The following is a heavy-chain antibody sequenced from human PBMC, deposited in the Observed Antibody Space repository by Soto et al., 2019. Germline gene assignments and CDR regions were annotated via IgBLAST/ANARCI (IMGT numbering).Heavy chain of an antibody. CDR2: ISAYNGNT. Sequence: QVQLVQSGAEVKKPGASVNVSCKASGYTFTSYGISWVRQAPGQGLEWMGWISAYNGNTNYAQRLQGRVTLTTDTSTSTAYMELRSLRSDDTAVYYCARGDHYYDSSGIASDWGQGTQVTVSS. CDR3: ARGDHYYDSSGIASD. V-gene: IGHV1-18*01. CDR1: GYTFTSYG. J-gene: IGHJ4*02. D-gene: IGHD3-22*01.